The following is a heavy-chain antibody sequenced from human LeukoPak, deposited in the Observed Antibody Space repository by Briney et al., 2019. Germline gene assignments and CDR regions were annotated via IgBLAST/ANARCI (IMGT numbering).Heavy chain of an antibody. CDR3: AKGSGYDTDFDY. D-gene: IGHD3-9*01. CDR1: GFTFSTYV. V-gene: IGHV3-23*01. Sequence: GGSLRLSCATSGFTFSTYVMSWVRQAPGKGLEWISGTSDTGDTYYADSVKGRFTISRDNSKNTLYLQMNSLTAEDTAVYYCAKGSGYDTDFDYWGQGTLVTVSS. J-gene: IGHJ4*02. CDR2: TSDTGDT.